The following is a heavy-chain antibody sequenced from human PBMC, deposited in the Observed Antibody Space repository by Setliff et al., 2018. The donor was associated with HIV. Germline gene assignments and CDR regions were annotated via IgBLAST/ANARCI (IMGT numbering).Heavy chain of an antibody. CDR1: DDSLSSSNYY. D-gene: IGHD5-12*01. V-gene: IGHV4-39*01. CDR2: IYYSGTT. CDR3: ARRRGYGYTFDN. J-gene: IGHJ4*02. Sequence: PSETLSLTCSVSDDSLSSSNYYWGWVRQPPGKGLEWIALIYYSGTTYYSPSLKSRVTISVDTSMKQLFLRLNYVAAADTAVYYCARRRGYGYTFDNWGQGRLVTVSS.